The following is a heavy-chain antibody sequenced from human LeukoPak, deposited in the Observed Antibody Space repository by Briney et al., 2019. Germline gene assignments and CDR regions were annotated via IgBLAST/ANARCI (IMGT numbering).Heavy chain of an antibody. J-gene: IGHJ4*02. V-gene: IGHV3-30-3*01. CDR2: ISYDGSNK. CDR1: GFTFSSYA. CDR3: ARAETYYFDY. Sequence: GGSLRLSCAASGFTFSSYAMHWARQAPGKGLEWVAVISYDGSNKYYADSVKGRFTISRDNSKNTLYLQMNSLRAEDTAVYYCARAETYYFDYWGQGTLVTVSS.